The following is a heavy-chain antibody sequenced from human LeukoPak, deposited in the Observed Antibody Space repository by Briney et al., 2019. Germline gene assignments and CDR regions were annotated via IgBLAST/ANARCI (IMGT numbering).Heavy chain of an antibody. J-gene: IGHJ6*02. CDR3: ARGPKYSDNWYGLDV. D-gene: IGHD1-1*01. V-gene: IGHV3-74*01. CDR1: GFTFSSLW. CDR2: INSDATST. Sequence: PGGSLRLSCAASGFTFSSLWMHWVSQAPGKGLVWVSRINSDATSTIYADSVKGRFTTSRGNTKNTLYLEMSGLRAEDTAVYFCARGPKYSDNWYGLDVWGQGTTVTVSS.